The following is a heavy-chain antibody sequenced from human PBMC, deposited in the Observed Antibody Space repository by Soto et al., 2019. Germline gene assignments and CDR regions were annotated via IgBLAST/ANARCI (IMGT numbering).Heavy chain of an antibody. CDR3: VRGVASSFDY. Sequence: SQTLSLTCVMSVDSVSSNRAAWNWVMQSPSRGLEWLGRTYYRSKWKNDYAVSVNSRITINPDTSKNQLSLQLNSVTPEDTAVYFCVRGVASSFDYLGQGTLVTVSS. CDR2: TYYRSKWKN. CDR1: VDSVSSNRAA. D-gene: IGHD6-13*01. J-gene: IGHJ4*02. V-gene: IGHV6-1*01.